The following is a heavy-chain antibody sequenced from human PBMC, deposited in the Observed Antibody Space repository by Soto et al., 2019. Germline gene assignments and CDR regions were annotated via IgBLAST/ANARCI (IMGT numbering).Heavy chain of an antibody. CDR1: GYTFTSYD. CDR2: MNPNSGNT. D-gene: IGHD5-12*01. CDR3: ARSYSGYWHDAFDI. J-gene: IGHJ3*02. V-gene: IGHV1-8*01. Sequence: ASVKVSCKASGYTFTSYDINWVRQATGQGLEWMGWMNPNSGNTGYAQKFQGRVTMTRNTSISTAYMELSSPRSEDTAVYYCARSYSGYWHDAFDIWGQGQWSPSPQ.